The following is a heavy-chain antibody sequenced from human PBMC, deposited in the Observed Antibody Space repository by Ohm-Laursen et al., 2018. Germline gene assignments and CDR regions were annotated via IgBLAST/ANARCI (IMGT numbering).Heavy chain of an antibody. J-gene: IGHJ4*02. Sequence: TQTLTLTCTFSGFSLSSRGMCVSWIRQPPGKALEWLGRLDWNDDKYYNTSLKTRLTISKDTSKNQVVLTLTNMDPVDTATYFCAHRRLPDLYDSSGYDDFWGQGTLVTVSS. CDR1: GFSLSSRGMC. CDR2: LDWNDDK. D-gene: IGHD3-22*01. V-gene: IGHV2-70*12. CDR3: AHRRLPDLYDSSGYDDF.